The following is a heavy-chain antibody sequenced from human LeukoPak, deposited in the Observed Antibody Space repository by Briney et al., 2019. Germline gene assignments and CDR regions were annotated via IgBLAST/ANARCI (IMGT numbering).Heavy chain of an antibody. CDR2: VNPNSGGT. J-gene: IGHJ1*01. D-gene: IGHD6-13*01. V-gene: IGHV1-2*02. Sequence: ASVKVSCKASGYTFTGYYMHWVRQAPGQGLEWMGWVNPNSGGTNYAQKFQGRVTMTRDTSISTAYMELSRLRSDDTAVYYCARGQQQLVLAYFQHWGQGTLVTVSS. CDR3: ARGQQQLVLAYFQH. CDR1: GYTFTGYY.